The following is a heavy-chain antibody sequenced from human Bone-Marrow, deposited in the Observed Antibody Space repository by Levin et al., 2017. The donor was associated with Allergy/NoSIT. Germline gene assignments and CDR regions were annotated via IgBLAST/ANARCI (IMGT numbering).Heavy chain of an antibody. CDR1: GFTFSSYA. D-gene: IGHD2-15*01. J-gene: IGHJ4*02. V-gene: IGHV3-23*01. CDR2: ISCSGGST. Sequence: PGESLKISCAASGFTFSSYAMSWVRQAPGKGLEWVSGISCSGGSTYYADSLKGRFTISRDSSKNTLYLQMNSLRVEDTAGYYCEKNAKDIVVEGGLDCWGQGTLVTVSS. CDR3: EKNAKDIVVEGGLDC.